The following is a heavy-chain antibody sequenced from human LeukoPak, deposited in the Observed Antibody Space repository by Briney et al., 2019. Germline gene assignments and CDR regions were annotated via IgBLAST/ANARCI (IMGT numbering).Heavy chain of an antibody. D-gene: IGHD6-19*01. CDR2: ISWNSGSI. V-gene: IGHV3-9*01. CDR3: AKDMSVAGAVGYFDL. Sequence: PGGSLRLSCAASGFTFDDYAMHWVRQAPGKGLEWVSGISWNSGSIGYADSVKGRFTISRDNAKNSLYLQMNSLRAEDTALYYCAKDMSVAGAVGYFDLWGRGTLVTVSS. J-gene: IGHJ2*01. CDR1: GFTFDDYA.